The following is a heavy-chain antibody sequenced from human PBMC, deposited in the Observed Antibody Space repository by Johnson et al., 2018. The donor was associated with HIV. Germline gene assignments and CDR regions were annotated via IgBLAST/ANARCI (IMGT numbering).Heavy chain of an antibody. D-gene: IGHD6-6*01. V-gene: IGHV3-20*04. CDR2: INWNGGSR. J-gene: IGHJ3*02. Sequence: VQLVESGGGVVRPGGSLRLSCAASGFTFDDYGMSWVRQAPGKGLEWVSGINWNGGSRGYADSVKGRFTISRDNAKNSLYLQMNSLRAEDTALYYCARVFYRYSSASTAAVDIWGQGTMVTVSS. CDR3: ARVFYRYSSASTAAVDI. CDR1: GFTFDDYG.